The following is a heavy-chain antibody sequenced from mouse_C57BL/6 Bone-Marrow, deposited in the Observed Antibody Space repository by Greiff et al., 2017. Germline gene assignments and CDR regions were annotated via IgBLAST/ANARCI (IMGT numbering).Heavy chain of an antibody. V-gene: IGHV1-50*01. D-gene: IGHD2-4*01. CDR3: AREGLRQEAYFDY. Sequence: QVQLQQPGAELVKPGASVQLSCKASGYTFTSYWMTWVKQRPGQGLEWIGEIDPSVSYTNYNQKFKGKATLTVDTSSSTAYMQLSSLTSEDSAVYYCAREGLRQEAYFDYWGQGTTLTVSS. CDR1: GYTFTSYW. J-gene: IGHJ2*01. CDR2: IDPSVSYT.